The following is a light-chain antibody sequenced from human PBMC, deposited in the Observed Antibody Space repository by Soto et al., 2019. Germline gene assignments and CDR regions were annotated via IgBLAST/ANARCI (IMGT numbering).Light chain of an antibody. CDR1: QSVSSN. Sequence: EIVMTQSPATLSVSPGERATLSCRASQSVSSNLAWYQQKPGQAPRLLIYDASNRATGIPARFSGSGSGTDFTLTISSLEPEDFAVYYCQQRSNWPPAITFGQGTRREIK. J-gene: IGKJ5*01. V-gene: IGKV3-11*01. CDR2: DAS. CDR3: QQRSNWPPAIT.